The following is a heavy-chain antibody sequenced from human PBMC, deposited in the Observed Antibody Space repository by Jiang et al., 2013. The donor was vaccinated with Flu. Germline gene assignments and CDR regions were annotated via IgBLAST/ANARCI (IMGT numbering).Heavy chain of an antibody. J-gene: IGHJ6*02. D-gene: IGHD6-13*01. CDR3: ARAYIAAAGSRKTRDYAMDV. V-gene: IGHV4-30-4*01. Sequence: GPGLVKPSQTLSLTCTVSGGSISSGDYYWSWIRQPPGKGLEWIGYIYYSGSTYYNPSLKSRVTISVDTSKSQFSLKLSSVTAADTAVYYCARAYIAAAGSRKTRDYAMDVWGQGTTVTVSS. CDR1: GGSISSGDYY. CDR2: IYYSGST.